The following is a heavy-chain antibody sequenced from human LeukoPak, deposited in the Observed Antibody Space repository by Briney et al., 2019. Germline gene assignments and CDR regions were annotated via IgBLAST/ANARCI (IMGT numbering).Heavy chain of an antibody. CDR2: ITWNSGTT. D-gene: IGHD3-10*01. Sequence: PGGSLRLSCVASGFTFDDFAMHWVRQLPGKGLMWVSGITWNSGTTGYADSVKGRFTISRDNAKNSLYLQMNSLRAEDTAVYYCAKDTRAVSVGSFDYWGQGTLVTFSS. CDR3: AKDTRAVSVGSFDY. J-gene: IGHJ4*02. V-gene: IGHV3-9*01. CDR1: GFTFDDFA.